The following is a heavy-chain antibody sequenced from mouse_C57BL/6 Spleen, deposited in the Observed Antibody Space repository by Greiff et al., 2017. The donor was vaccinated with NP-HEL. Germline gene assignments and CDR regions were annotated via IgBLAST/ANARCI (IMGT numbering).Heavy chain of an antibody. D-gene: IGHD1-1*01. Sequence: DVMLVESGGGLVQPGGSMKLSCAASGFTFSDAWMDWVRQSPEKGLEWVAEIRNNANNHATYYAESVKGRFTISSDDSKSSVYLQVNSLRAEDTGIYYGPRAPQYGPVDYWGQGTTLTVSS. CDR3: PRAPQYGPVDY. J-gene: IGHJ2*01. V-gene: IGHV6-6*01. CDR1: GFTFSDAW. CDR2: IRNNANNHAT.